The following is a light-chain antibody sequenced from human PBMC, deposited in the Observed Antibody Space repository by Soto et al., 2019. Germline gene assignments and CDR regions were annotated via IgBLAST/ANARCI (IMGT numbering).Light chain of an antibody. CDR1: QSVSTY. V-gene: IGKV3-11*01. Sequence: EIVLTQSPATLSLSPGERATLSCRASQSVSTYLAWYQQKPGQAHRLLIYDASNRATGIPARFSGSGSGTDFTLTISSLEPEDFAVYYCQHRSNWPRSFGQGTKLEIK. J-gene: IGKJ2*01. CDR2: DAS. CDR3: QHRSNWPRS.